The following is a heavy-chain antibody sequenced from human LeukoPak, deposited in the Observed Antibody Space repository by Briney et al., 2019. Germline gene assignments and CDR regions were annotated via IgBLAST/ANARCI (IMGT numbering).Heavy chain of an antibody. CDR2: IRGKANSYAT. CDR1: GITFSGSA. CDR3: SLNWENAFDI. V-gene: IGHV3-73*01. Sequence: GGSLRLSCAASGITFSGSAMHWVRQASGKGLEWVGRIRGKANSYATAYAASVKGRFTISRDDSKNMAYLQMSSLKTEDTAIYYCSLNWENAFDIWGQGTMVTVSS. J-gene: IGHJ3*02. D-gene: IGHD7-27*01.